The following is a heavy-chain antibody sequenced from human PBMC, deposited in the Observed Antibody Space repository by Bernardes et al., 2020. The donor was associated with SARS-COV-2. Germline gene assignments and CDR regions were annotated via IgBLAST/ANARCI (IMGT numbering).Heavy chain of an antibody. J-gene: IGHJ4*02. D-gene: IGHD3-22*01. V-gene: IGHV3-30*18. CDR3: AKATYDSSGYYWWGSDY. Sequence: GGSLRLSCAASGFTFSSYGMHWVRQAPGKGLEWVAVISYDGSNKYYADSVKGRFTISRDNSKNTLYLQMNSLRAEDTAVYYCAKATYDSSGYYWWGSDYWGQGTLVTVSS. CDR2: ISYDGSNK. CDR1: GFTFSSYG.